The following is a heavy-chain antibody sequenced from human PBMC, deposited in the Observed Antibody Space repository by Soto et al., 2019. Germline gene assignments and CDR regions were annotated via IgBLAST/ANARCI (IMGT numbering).Heavy chain of an antibody. CDR3: ARTRFLECLLSQSYYYYGMDV. CDR1: GGTFSSYA. V-gene: IGHV1-69*13. Sequence: GASVKVSCKASGGTFSSYAISWVRQAPGQGLEWMGGIIPIFGTANYAQKFQGRVTITADESTSTAYMELSSLRSEDTAVYYCARTRFLECLLSQSYYYYGMDVWGQGTTVTVSS. J-gene: IGHJ6*02. CDR2: IIPIFGTA. D-gene: IGHD3-3*01.